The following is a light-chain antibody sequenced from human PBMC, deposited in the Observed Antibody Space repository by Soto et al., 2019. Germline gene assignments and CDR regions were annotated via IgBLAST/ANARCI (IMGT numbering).Light chain of an antibody. J-gene: IGKJ1*01. Sequence: IVMTQSPATLSVSQGERATLSCRASQNIYSNVAWYQQRPGQAPRLLIYRASTRATGIPARFSGSGSGTEFTLTISSLQSEDFTVYSCLQYHNLWAFGQGTKVDI. CDR2: RAS. V-gene: IGKV3-15*01. CDR3: LQYHNLWA. CDR1: QNIYSN.